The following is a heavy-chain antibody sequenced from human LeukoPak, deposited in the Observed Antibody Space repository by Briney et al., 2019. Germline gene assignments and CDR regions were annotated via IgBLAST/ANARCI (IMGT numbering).Heavy chain of an antibody. V-gene: IGHV3-30-3*01. Sequence: GGSLRLSCAASGFTFSRYGLHWVRQAPGKGQEWVAIISNDGNNKRYADSVKGRFTISRDNSKNTLYLQMNSLRAEDTAVYYCARDKLKYCSGGSCYSGHYLDYWGQGTLVTVSS. CDR1: GFTFSRYG. CDR3: ARDKLKYCSGGSCYSGHYLDY. J-gene: IGHJ4*02. D-gene: IGHD2-15*01. CDR2: ISNDGNNK.